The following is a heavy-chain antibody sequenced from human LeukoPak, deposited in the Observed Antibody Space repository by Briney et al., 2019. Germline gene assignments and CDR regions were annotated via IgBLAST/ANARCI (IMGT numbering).Heavy chain of an antibody. V-gene: IGHV3-11*01. J-gene: IGHJ6*02. CDR3: ARTCGCSSTSCYFCYYGMDV. D-gene: IGHD2-2*01. CDR2: ISSSGSTI. Sequence: PGGSLRLSCAASGFTFSDYYMSWLRQAPGKGLEWGSYISSSGSTIYYADPVKGRFTISRDNAKNSLYLQMNSLRAEDTAVHYCARTCGCSSTSCYFCYYGMDVWGQGTTVTVSS. CDR1: GFTFSDYY.